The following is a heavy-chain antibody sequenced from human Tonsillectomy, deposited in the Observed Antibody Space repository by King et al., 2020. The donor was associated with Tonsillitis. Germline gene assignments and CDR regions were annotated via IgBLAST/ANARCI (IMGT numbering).Heavy chain of an antibody. CDR2: IYPGDSDT. Sequence: QLVQSGAEVKKPGESLKISCKGSGYSFTSYWIGWVREMPGKGLEWMGIIYPGDSDTRYSPSFQGQVTISADKSISTAYLQSSSLNASDTAMYYYAGQANYYDCSGYPGYWGQGTLVTVSS. CDR3: AGQANYYDCSGYPGY. CDR1: GYSFTSYW. D-gene: IGHD3-22*01. J-gene: IGHJ4*02. V-gene: IGHV5-51*01.